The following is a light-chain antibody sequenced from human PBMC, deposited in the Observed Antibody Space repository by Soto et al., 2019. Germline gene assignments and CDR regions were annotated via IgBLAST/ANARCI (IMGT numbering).Light chain of an antibody. Sequence: DVQMTQSPSTLSASVGDRVTITCRASQTINNWLAWYQQRPGKAPTFLIYKTSTLETGVPSRFSGSGSGTEFTLTISSLQPEDCAIYYCQQYNTYPWTFGQGTMVEIK. J-gene: IGKJ1*01. V-gene: IGKV1-5*03. CDR1: QTINNW. CDR2: KTS. CDR3: QQYNTYPWT.